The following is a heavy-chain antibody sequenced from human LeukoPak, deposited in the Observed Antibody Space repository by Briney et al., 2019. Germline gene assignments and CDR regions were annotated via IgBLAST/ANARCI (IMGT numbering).Heavy chain of an antibody. Sequence: ETLSLTCTVSGGSISSYYWSWIRQPPGKGLEYVSAISSNGGTTYYANSVKGRFTISRDNSKNTLYLQMGSLRAEDMAVYYCARGSRNHYDGSGYYYYWGQGTLVTVSS. J-gene: IGHJ4*02. CDR2: ISSNGGTT. CDR3: ARGSRNHYDGSGYYYY. D-gene: IGHD3-22*01. CDR1: GGSISSYY. V-gene: IGHV3-64*01.